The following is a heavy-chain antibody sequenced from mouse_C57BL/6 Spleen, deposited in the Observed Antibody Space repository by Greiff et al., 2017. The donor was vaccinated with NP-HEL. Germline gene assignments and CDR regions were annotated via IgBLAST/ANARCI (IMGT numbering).Heavy chain of an antibody. CDR2: IDPSDSYT. CDR3: ARGDTTADFDY. J-gene: IGHJ2*01. V-gene: IGHV1-69*01. Sequence: QVQLQQPGAELVMPGASVKLSCKASGYTFTSYWMHWVKQRPGQGLEWIGEIDPSDSYTNYNQKFKGKSTLTVDKSSSTAYMQLSSLTSEDSAVYYGARGDTTADFDYWGQGTTLTVSS. D-gene: IGHD1-2*01. CDR1: GYTFTSYW.